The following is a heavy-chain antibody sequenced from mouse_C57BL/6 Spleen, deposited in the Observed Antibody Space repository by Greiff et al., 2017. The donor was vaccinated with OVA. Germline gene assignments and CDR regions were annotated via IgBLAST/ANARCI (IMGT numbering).Heavy chain of an antibody. J-gene: IGHJ2*01. D-gene: IGHD2-5*01. CDR1: GYTFTSYW. V-gene: IGHV1-61*01. CDR2: IYPSDSET. CDR3: AISNPFDY. Sequence: QVQLQQPGAELVRPGSSVKLSCKASGYTFTSYWMDWVKQRPGQGLEWIGNIYPSDSETHYNQKFKDKATWTVDKSSSTAYMQLSSLTSEDSAVYYCAISNPFDYWGQGTTLTVSS.